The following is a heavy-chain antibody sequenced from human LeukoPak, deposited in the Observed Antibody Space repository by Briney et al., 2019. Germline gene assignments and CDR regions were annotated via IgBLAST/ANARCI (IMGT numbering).Heavy chain of an antibody. CDR3: ARDSVGLYGDFDTVNWFDP. D-gene: IGHD4-17*01. Sequence: GGSLRLSCAASGFAFRSYSMHWVRQAPGKGLEWVSSISSISSFIYYADSLEGRFTISRDNAQNSLYLQMNSLRAEDTAVYYCARDSVGLYGDFDTVNWFDPWGQGTLVTVSS. V-gene: IGHV3-21*01. CDR1: GFAFRSYS. CDR2: ISSISSFI. J-gene: IGHJ5*02.